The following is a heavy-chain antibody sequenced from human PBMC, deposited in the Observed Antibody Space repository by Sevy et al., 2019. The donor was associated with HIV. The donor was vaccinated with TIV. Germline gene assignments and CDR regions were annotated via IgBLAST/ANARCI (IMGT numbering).Heavy chain of an antibody. V-gene: IGHV3-21*01. CDR3: ARDRDGSGSSGGYGLDV. D-gene: IGHD3-10*01. J-gene: IGHJ6*02. CDR1: GFTFSIYS. CDR2: ISNSSNFI. Sequence: GGSLRLSCVASGFTFSIYSMNWVRQAPGKGLEWVSSISNSSNFIYYADSVKGRFIISRDNAKNLLYLQMSSLRAEDTAVDYCARDRDGSGSSGGYGLDVWGQGTTVTVSS.